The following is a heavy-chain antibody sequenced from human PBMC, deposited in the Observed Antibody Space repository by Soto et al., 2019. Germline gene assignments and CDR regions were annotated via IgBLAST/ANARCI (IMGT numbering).Heavy chain of an antibody. CDR2: ISYDGSNK. Sequence: GGSLRLSCAASGFTFSSYAMHWVRQAPGKGLEWVAVISYDGSNKYYADSVKGRFTISRDNSKNTLYLQMNSLRAEDTAVYYCARDKNAGSPIVGADYWGQGTLVTVSS. V-gene: IGHV3-30-3*01. CDR1: GFTFSSYA. J-gene: IGHJ4*02. D-gene: IGHD1-26*01. CDR3: ARDKNAGSPIVGADY.